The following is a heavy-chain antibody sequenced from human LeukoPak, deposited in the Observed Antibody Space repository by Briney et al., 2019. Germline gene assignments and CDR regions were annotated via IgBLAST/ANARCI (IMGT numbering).Heavy chain of an antibody. CDR3: AKDIHPLVKWEPQGAFDI. D-gene: IGHD1-26*01. Sequence: PGRSLRLSCAASGFTFDDYAMHWVRQAPGKGLEWVSGISWNSGSIGYADSVKGRFTISRDNAKNSLYLQMNSLRAEDTALYYCAKDIHPLVKWEPQGAFDIWGQGTMVTVSS. J-gene: IGHJ3*02. V-gene: IGHV3-9*01. CDR1: GFTFDDYA. CDR2: ISWNSGSI.